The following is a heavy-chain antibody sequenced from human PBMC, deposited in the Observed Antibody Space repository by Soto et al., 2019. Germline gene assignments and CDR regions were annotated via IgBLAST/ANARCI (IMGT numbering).Heavy chain of an antibody. V-gene: IGHV1-18*01. CDR2: ISAYNGNT. D-gene: IGHD2-15*01. CDR1: GYTFTSYG. Sequence: ASVKVSCKASGYTFTSYGISWVRQAPGQGLEWMGWISAYNGNTNYAQKLQGRVTMTTDTSTSTAYMELRSLRSDDTAVYYCARYCSGGSCYSAFDIWGQGTMVTVSS. CDR3: ARYCSGGSCYSAFDI. J-gene: IGHJ3*02.